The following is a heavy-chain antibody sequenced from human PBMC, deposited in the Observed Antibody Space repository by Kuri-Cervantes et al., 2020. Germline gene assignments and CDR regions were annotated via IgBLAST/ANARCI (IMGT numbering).Heavy chain of an antibody. Sequence: SGPTLVKPTETLTLTCTASGFSLSNARMGVSWIRQPPGKALEWLAHIFSNDEKSYSTSLKSRLTISKDTSKSQVVLTMTNMDPVDTATYYCARTYCSGGSCWGFDYWGQGTLVTVSS. D-gene: IGHD2-15*01. J-gene: IGHJ4*02. CDR1: GFSLSNARMG. CDR3: ARTYCSGGSCWGFDY. CDR2: IFSNDEK. V-gene: IGHV2-26*01.